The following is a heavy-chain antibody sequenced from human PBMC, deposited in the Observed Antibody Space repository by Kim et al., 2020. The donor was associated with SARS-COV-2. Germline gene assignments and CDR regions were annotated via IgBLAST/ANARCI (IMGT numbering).Heavy chain of an antibody. CDR2: INHSGST. Sequence: SETLSLTCAVYGGSFSGYYWSWIRQPPGKGLEWIGEINHSGSTNYNPSLKSRVTISVDTSKNQFSLKLSSVTAADTAVYYCARRWRVWFGELLSGINWFDPWGQGTLVTVSS. D-gene: IGHD3-10*01. V-gene: IGHV4-34*01. CDR1: GGSFSGYY. CDR3: ARRWRVWFGELLSGINWFDP. J-gene: IGHJ5*02.